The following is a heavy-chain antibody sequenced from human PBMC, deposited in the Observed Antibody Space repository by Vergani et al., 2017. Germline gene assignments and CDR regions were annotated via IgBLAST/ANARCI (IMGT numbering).Heavy chain of an antibody. CDR3: YTDYHDY. CDR2: IRSKNDGGTA. Sequence: EVQVVESGGGLIKPGGSLRLSCVVSGITFKNAWINWVRQAPGKGLEWIGRIRSKNDGGTADYAAPLKDRFTISRDDSKESAFLFVNNLKTEDTAVYFCYTDYHDYWGKGTLVTVSS. D-gene: IGHD2-2*02. V-gene: IGHV3-15*01. CDR1: GITFKNAW. J-gene: IGHJ4*02.